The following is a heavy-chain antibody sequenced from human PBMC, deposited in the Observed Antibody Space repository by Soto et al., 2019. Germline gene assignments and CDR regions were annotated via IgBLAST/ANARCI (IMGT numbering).Heavy chain of an antibody. Sequence: SVKVSCKASGDTFIRYAITWVRQAPGQGLEWMGVINPIYGNTNYSQKFQARVTITTDASASTAYMELSSLRSEDTAVYYCASCPQNCITTSPCCLFFDYWGQGTLVTVSS. CDR2: INPIYGNT. CDR3: ASCPQNCITTSPCCLFFDY. V-gene: IGHV1-69*05. J-gene: IGHJ4*02. D-gene: IGHD2-2*01. CDR1: GDTFIRYA.